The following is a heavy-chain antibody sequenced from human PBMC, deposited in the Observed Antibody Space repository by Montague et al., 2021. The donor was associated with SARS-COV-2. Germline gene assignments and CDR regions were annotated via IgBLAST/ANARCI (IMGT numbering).Heavy chain of an antibody. D-gene: IGHD3-3*01. CDR2: INHSGST. V-gene: IGHV4-34*01. CDR1: GGSFSGYY. Sequence: SETLSLTCAVSGGSFSGYYWSWIRQPPGKGLEWIGEINHSGSTNYNPSLKSRVTISVDTSKNQFPLKLSSVTAADTAVYYCARGSSFVTIFGVVITDPLFDYWGQGTLVTVSS. J-gene: IGHJ4*02. CDR3: ARGSSFVTIFGVVITDPLFDY.